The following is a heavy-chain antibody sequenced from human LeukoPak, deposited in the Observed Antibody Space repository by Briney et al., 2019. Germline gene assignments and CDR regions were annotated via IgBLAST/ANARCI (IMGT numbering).Heavy chain of an antibody. V-gene: IGHV3-23*01. J-gene: IGHJ4*02. D-gene: IGHD1-26*01. CDR1: GFTFSSYA. CDR3: AKDKGLISGKYYFDY. Sequence: GGSLTLSCAGSGFTFSSYAMSWVRQAPGQGLEWVSVISDSGDYTSYADSVRGRFTISRDNSKNTVHLQMNSLRAEDTAVYYCAKDKGLISGKYYFDYWGQGALVTVPS. CDR2: ISDSGDYT.